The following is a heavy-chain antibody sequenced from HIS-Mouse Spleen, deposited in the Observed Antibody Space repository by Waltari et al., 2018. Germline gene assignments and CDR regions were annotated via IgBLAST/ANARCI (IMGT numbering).Heavy chain of an antibody. CDR3: AREIPYSSSWYDWYFDL. CDR1: GGSITSSSYY. J-gene: IGHJ2*01. V-gene: IGHV4-39*07. CDR2: IYYSGST. Sequence: QLQLQESGPGLVNPSETLSLTCTVSGGSITSSSYYLGWLRPPPGKGLEWIGSIYYSGSTYYNPSLKSRVTISVDTSKNQFSLKLSSVTAADTAVYYCAREIPYSSSWYDWYFDLWGRGTLVTVSS. D-gene: IGHD6-13*01.